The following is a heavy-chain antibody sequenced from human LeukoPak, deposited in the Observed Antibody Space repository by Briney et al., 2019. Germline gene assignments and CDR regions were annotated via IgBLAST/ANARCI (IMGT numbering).Heavy chain of an antibody. V-gene: IGHV3-23*01. CDR1: GFTFSSYA. CDR2: ISGSGGST. CDR3: AKHGDIVVVVAARHDSGMDV. Sequence: GGSLRLSCAASGFTFSSYAMSWVRHAPGKGLEWVSAISGSGGSTYYADSVKARFTISRDNSKNTLYLQMNSLRAEDTAVYYCAKHGDIVVVVAARHDSGMDVWGQGTRVTVSS. D-gene: IGHD2-15*01. J-gene: IGHJ6*02.